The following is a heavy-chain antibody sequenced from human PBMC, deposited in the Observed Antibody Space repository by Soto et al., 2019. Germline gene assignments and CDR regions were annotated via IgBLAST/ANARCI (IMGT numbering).Heavy chain of an antibody. CDR1: GGTFSSYA. CDR2: IIPIFGTA. Sequence: SVKVSCKASGGTFSSYAISWVRQAPGQGLEWMGGIIPIFGTANYAQKFQGRVTITADESTSTAYMELSSLRSEDTAVYYCARAVLVPAAPLRPYFDYWGQGTLVTVSS. J-gene: IGHJ4*02. D-gene: IGHD2-2*01. V-gene: IGHV1-69*13. CDR3: ARAVLVPAAPLRPYFDY.